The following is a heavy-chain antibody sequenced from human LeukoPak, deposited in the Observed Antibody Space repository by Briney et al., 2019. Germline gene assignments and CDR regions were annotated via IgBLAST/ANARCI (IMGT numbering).Heavy chain of an antibody. V-gene: IGHV4-61*08. CDR1: GGSISSGGYY. CDR2: IYYSGST. D-gene: IGHD2-21*01. J-gene: IGHJ4*02. CDR3: AREDDGEILW. Sequence: PSETLSLTCTVSGGSISSGGYYWSWIRQHPGKGLEWIGYIYYSGSTNYNPSLKSRVTISVDTSKNQFSLKLSSVTAADTAVYYCAREDDGEILWWGQGTLVTVSS.